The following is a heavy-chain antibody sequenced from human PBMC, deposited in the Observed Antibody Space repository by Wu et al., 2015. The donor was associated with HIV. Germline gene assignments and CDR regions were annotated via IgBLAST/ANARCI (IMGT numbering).Heavy chain of an antibody. CDR3: ARGGGGVVLTKPSTT. J-gene: IGHJ4*02. CDR2: MNPNTGDT. Sequence: QVQLLQSETEVKKPGSSVKVSCKASGGTFSSSIINSNYVISWVRQAPGQGLEWMGWMNPNTGDTGYAQNFQGRVSITRDTSTSAVYMELSSLRSEDTAVYYCARGGGGVVLTKPSTTWGQGTLV. D-gene: IGHD4-17*01. V-gene: IGHV1-8*03. CDR1: GGTFS.